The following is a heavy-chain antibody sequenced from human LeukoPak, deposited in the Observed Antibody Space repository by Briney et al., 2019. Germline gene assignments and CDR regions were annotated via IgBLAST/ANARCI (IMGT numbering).Heavy chain of an antibody. V-gene: IGHV3-23*01. CDR1: GFTFSSYG. J-gene: IGHJ4*02. CDR3: AKKGSSSWYHFDY. CDR2: ISGSGAAT. D-gene: IGHD6-13*01. Sequence: PGGSLRLSCAASGFTFSSYGMNWVRQAPGKGLEWVSAISGSGAATYYADSVKGRFTISRDNSKNTLYLQMNSLRAEDTAVYYCAKKGSSSWYHFDYWGQGTLVTVPS.